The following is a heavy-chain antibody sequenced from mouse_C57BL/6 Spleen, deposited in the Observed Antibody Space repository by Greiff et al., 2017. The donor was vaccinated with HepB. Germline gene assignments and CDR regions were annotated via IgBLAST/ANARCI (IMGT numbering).Heavy chain of an antibody. J-gene: IGHJ4*01. V-gene: IGHV3-6*01. CDR2: ISYDGSN. CDR3: GRGYYAMDY. D-gene: IGHD3-3*01. Sequence: EVQLQQSGPGLVKPSQSLSLTCSVTGYSITSGYYWNWIRQFPGNKLEWMGYISYDGSNNYNPSLKNRISITRDTSKNQFFLKLNSVTTEDTATYYSGRGYYAMDYWGQGTSVTVSS. CDR1: GYSITSGYY.